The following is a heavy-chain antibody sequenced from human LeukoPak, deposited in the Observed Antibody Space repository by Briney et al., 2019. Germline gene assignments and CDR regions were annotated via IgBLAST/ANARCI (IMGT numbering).Heavy chain of an antibody. J-gene: IGHJ1*01. CDR3: AKALIAVAGTEYFQH. V-gene: IGHV3-23*01. Sequence: GGSLRLSCAASGFIFSDYGMSWVRQAPGKGLEWVSAVSGSGGNTFYADSVKGRFTISRDNSKNTLYLQMNSLRAEDTAVYYCAKALIAVAGTEYFQHWGQGTLVTVSS. CDR2: VSGSGGNT. D-gene: IGHD6-19*01. CDR1: GFIFSDYG.